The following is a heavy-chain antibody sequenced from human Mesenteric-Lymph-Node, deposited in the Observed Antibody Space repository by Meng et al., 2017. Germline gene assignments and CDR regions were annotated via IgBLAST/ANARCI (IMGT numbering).Heavy chain of an antibody. D-gene: IGHD5-18*01. Sequence: QVELEESGPGLVKPSGTLSPTCDVSGGSIRNDQWWSWVRQAPGKGLEWIGEIYHSGSTNYNPSLKSRVTISVDKSKNQFSLKLTSVTAADTAVYYCARGGYYSFDYWGQGTLVTVSS. CDR2: IYHSGST. J-gene: IGHJ4*02. CDR1: GGSIRNDQW. V-gene: IGHV4-4*02. CDR3: ARGGYYSFDY.